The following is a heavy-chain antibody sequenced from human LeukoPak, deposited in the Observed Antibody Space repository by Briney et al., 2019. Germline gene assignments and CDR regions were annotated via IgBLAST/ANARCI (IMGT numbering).Heavy chain of an antibody. D-gene: IGHD1-26*01. CDR2: IRGSGDRT. V-gene: IGHV3-23*01. Sequence: GGSLRLSCAASGFTFSSCAMSWVRQAPGKGLEWVSAIRGSGDRTYYADSVKGRFTISRDNSKNTLYLQMNSLRVEDTAVYYCAKDSKIVGATFRSYHFMDVWGKGTAVTVSS. J-gene: IGHJ6*03. CDR1: GFTFSSCA. CDR3: AKDSKIVGATFRSYHFMDV.